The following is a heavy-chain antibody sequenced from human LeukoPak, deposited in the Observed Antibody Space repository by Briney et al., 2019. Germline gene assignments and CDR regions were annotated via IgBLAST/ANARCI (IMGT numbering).Heavy chain of an antibody. CDR1: GGSISSYY. CDR2: IYYSGST. V-gene: IGHV4-59*01. J-gene: IGHJ5*02. CDR3: ARDYHPGFNWFDP. D-gene: IGHD3-16*02. Sequence: SETLSLTCTVSGGSISSYYWSWIQQPPGKGLEWIGYIYYSGSTNYNPSLKSRVIISVDTSKNQFSLKLSSVTAADTAVYYCARDYHPGFNWFDPWGQGTLVAVSS.